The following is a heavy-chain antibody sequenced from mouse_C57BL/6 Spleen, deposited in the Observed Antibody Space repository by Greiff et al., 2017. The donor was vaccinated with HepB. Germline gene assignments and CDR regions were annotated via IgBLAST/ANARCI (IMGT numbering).Heavy chain of an antibody. Sequence: QVQLKQPGAELVMPGASVKLSCKASGYTFTSYWMHWVKQRPGQGLEWIGEIDPSDSYTNYNQKFKGKSTLTVDKSSSTAYMQLSSLTSEDSAVYYCARSRGSAYDQYYFDYWGQGTTLTVSS. J-gene: IGHJ2*01. D-gene: IGHD2-3*01. CDR3: ARSRGSAYDQYYFDY. CDR1: GYTFTSYW. V-gene: IGHV1-69*01. CDR2: IDPSDSYT.